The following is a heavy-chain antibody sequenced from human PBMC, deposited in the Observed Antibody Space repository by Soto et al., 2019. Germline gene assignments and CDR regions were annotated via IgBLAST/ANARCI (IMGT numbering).Heavy chain of an antibody. J-gene: IGHJ6*02. D-gene: IGHD2-2*01. Sequence: QVQLVQSGAEVKKPGSSVKVSCKASGGTFSSYAISWVRQAPGQGLEWMGGIIPISGTANYAQKFQGRVTITADESTSTAYMELSSLRSEDTDVYYCARSQGSSTSLEIYYYYYYGMDVWGQCTTVTVSS. V-gene: IGHV1-69*01. CDR2: IIPISGTA. CDR1: GGTFSSYA. CDR3: ARSQGSSTSLEIYYYYYYGMDV.